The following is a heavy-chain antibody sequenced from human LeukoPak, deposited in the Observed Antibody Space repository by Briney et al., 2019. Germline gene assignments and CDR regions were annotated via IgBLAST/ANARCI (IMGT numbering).Heavy chain of an antibody. D-gene: IGHD3-3*02. CDR1: GGSISSYY. CDR2: ISYSGST. J-gene: IGHJ5*02. V-gene: IGHV4-59*01. CDR3: ARAAFLVAKDSSSPWFDP. Sequence: PSETLSLTCTVSGGSISSYYWNWIRQPPGKGLEWIGYISYSGSTNYNPSLKSRVTISVDTSKNQFSLKLSSVTAADTAVYYCARAAFLVAKDSSSPWFDPWGQGTLVTVSS.